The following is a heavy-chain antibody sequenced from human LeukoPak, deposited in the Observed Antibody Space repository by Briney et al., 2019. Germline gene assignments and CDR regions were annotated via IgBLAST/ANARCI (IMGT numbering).Heavy chain of an antibody. CDR1: GFTFDDYA. Sequence: GGSLRLSCAASGFTFDDYAMHWVRQAPGKGLEWVSGISWNSGSIGYADSVKGRFTISRDNAKNSLYLQMNSLRAEDTALYYCAKDPNSSGWYGPFFDYWGQGTLVTVSS. J-gene: IGHJ4*02. D-gene: IGHD6-19*01. V-gene: IGHV3-9*01. CDR2: ISWNSGSI. CDR3: AKDPNSSGWYGPFFDY.